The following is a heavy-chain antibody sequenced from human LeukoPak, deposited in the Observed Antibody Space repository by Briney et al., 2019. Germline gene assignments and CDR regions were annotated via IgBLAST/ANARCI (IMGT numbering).Heavy chain of an antibody. V-gene: IGHV4-61*02. D-gene: IGHD1-26*01. J-gene: IGHJ3*02. CDR3: ASRSYAAFDI. Sequence: PSQTLSLTCTVSGGSISSGSYYWRWIRQPAGKGLEWIGRIYTSGSTNYNPSLKSRVTISVGTSKNQFSLKLSSVTAADTAVYYCASRSYAAFDIWGQGTMVTVSS. CDR1: GGSISSGSYY. CDR2: IYTSGST.